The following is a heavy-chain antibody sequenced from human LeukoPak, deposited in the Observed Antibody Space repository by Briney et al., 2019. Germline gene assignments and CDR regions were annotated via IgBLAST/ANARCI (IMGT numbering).Heavy chain of an antibody. CDR2: INSNGGST. J-gene: IGHJ3*01. CDR3: AKNPSLNAFDF. V-gene: IGHV3-23*01. D-gene: IGHD3-16*01. Sequence: GGSLRLSCAASGFTSSSYAMSWVRQAPGKGLEWVSAINSNGGSTYYADSVKGRFTISRDNFKNTLYLQMTSLRAEDTAVYYCAKNPSLNAFDFWGQGTMVTVSS. CDR1: GFTSSSYA.